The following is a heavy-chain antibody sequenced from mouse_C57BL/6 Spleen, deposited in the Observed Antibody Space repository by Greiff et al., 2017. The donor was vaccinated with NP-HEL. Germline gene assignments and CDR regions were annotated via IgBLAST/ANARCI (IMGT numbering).Heavy chain of an antibody. Sequence: VQLQQPGAELVMPGASVKLSCKASGYTFTSYWMHWVKQRPGQGLEWIGEIDPSDSYTNYNQKFKGKSTLTVDKSSSTAYMQLSSLTSEDSAVYYCARRENSNYGAMDYWGQGTSVTVSS. CDR3: ARRENSNYGAMDY. CDR1: GYTFTSYW. CDR2: IDPSDSYT. V-gene: IGHV1-69*01. J-gene: IGHJ4*01. D-gene: IGHD2-5*01.